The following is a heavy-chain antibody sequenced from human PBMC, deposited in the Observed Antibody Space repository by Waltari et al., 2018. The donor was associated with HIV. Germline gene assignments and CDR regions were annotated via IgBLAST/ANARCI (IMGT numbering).Heavy chain of an antibody. CDR2: ISSDGSTT. J-gene: IGHJ3*02. Sequence: KLLSPGGGLFKLGGPCRLSFPAPGSPFRSYGLHWVRQAPGKGLVWVSCISSDGSTTNYADSVKGRLTISRDNAKNTLYLQMNSLRADDTAVYYCARENTMTYYDALDIWGQGTMVTVSS. D-gene: IGHD4-17*01. CDR3: ARENTMTYYDALDI. V-gene: IGHV3-74*01. CDR1: GSPFRSYG.